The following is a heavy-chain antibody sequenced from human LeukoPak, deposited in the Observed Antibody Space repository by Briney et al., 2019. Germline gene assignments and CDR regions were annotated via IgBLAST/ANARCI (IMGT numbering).Heavy chain of an antibody. Sequence: SQTLSLTCAISGDSVSSKSAAWNWVRQSPSRGLEWLGRTYYRSKWSTDYALSVKSRITVNPDTSKNQFSLQLNSVTPEDTAVYYCARQNLGGFDYWGQGTLVTVSS. J-gene: IGHJ4*02. D-gene: IGHD3-16*01. CDR3: ARQNLGGFDY. CDR2: TYYRSKWST. CDR1: GDSVSSKSAA. V-gene: IGHV6-1*01.